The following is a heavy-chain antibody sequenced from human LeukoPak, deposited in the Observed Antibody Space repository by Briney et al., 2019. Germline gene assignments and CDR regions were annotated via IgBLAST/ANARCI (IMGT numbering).Heavy chain of an antibody. Sequence: GASVKVSCKASGYTFTGYYMHWVRQAPGQGLEWMGWISAYNGNTNYAQKLQGRVTMTTDTSTSTAYMELRSLRSDDTAVYYCARDLAYSGSSADWYFDLWGRGTLVTVSS. CDR1: GYTFTGYY. D-gene: IGHD1-26*01. CDR2: ISAYNGNT. V-gene: IGHV1-18*04. J-gene: IGHJ2*01. CDR3: ARDLAYSGSSADWYFDL.